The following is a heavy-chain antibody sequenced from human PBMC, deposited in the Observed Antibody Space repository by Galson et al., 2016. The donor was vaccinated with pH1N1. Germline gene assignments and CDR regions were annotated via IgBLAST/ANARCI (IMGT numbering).Heavy chain of an antibody. D-gene: IGHD6-19*01. CDR2: IYPGDSDT. Sequence: QSGAEVKKPGESLKISCQGSGYSFSSHWIGWVRQMPGKGLEWMGLIYPGDSDTKYSPSFQGQVTFSADKSSNTAYLQWNSLKTSDTAMYFCARRSAVAGVDYWGQGTLVTVSS. V-gene: IGHV5-51*01. CDR3: ARRSAVAGVDY. J-gene: IGHJ4*02. CDR1: GYSFSSHW.